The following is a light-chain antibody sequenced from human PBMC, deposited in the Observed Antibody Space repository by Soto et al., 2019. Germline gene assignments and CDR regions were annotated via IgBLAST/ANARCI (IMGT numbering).Light chain of an antibody. Sequence: QSVLTQPPSVSGAPGQRVTISCTGTSSNIGAGYVVHWYQHLPGTAPRLLIYGNSNRPSGVSDRFSGSKSGSSASLAITGLQTEDEANYYCQSFDSGLRGEVFGGGTKFTVL. CDR3: QSFDSGLRGEV. CDR2: GNS. CDR1: SSNIGAGYV. J-gene: IGLJ3*02. V-gene: IGLV1-40*01.